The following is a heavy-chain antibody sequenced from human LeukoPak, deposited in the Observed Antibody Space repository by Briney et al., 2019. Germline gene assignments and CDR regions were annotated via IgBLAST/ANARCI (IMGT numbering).Heavy chain of an antibody. J-gene: IGHJ4*02. CDR2: VYYSGST. Sequence: SDTLSLTCTVYGGLISSSSYYWAWIRQPPGKGLEWNGNVYYSGSTYYNPSLKSRVTISGDTSKNQFSLKMTSVTAADTGVYYCARLGRGYCSGSNCYWFDYWGQGTLVTVSS. CDR3: ARLGRGYCSGSNCYWFDY. V-gene: IGHV4-39*01. CDR1: GGLISSSSYY. D-gene: IGHD2-15*01.